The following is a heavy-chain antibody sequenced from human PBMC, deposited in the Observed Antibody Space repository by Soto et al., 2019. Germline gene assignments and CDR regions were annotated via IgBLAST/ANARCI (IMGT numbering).Heavy chain of an antibody. V-gene: IGHV3-48*02. CDR3: ATNIRRDVVVRVRYFDY. CDR1: GFTFSSYS. CDR2: ISSSSSTI. J-gene: IGHJ4*02. Sequence: PGGSLRLSCAASGFTFSSYSRNWVRQAPGKGLEWVSYISSSSSTIYYADSVKGRFTISRDNAKNSLCLQMNSLRDEDTAVYHCATNIRRDVVVRVRYFDYWGQGTLVTVSS. D-gene: IGHD2-15*01.